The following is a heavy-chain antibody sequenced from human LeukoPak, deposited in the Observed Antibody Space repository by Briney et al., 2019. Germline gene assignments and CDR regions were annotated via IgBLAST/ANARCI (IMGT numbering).Heavy chain of an antibody. Sequence: GVLRLSCIASGFTFGDYTMIWFRQAPGKGLGWVGFIRRRDYGGTTEYAASVKGRFTISRDDSKSIAYLQMNSLKIEDTAVYYCTRDTGEWDLPFDYWGQGTLVTVSS. CDR3: TRDTGEWDLPFDY. V-gene: IGHV3-49*03. J-gene: IGHJ4*02. CDR1: GFTFGDYT. CDR2: IRRRDYGGTT. D-gene: IGHD1-26*01.